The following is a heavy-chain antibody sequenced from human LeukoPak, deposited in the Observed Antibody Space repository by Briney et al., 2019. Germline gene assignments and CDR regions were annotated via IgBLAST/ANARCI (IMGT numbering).Heavy chain of an antibody. V-gene: IGHV4-34*01. J-gene: IGHJ4*02. D-gene: IGHD2-21*02. CDR1: GGSFSGYY. Sequence: PSETLSLTCAVYGGSFSGYYWSWIRQPPGKGLEWIGEINHSGSTNYNPSLKSRVTISVDTSKNQFSLKLSSVTAADTAVYYCARYVPHDYYFDFWGQGTLVTVSS. CDR3: ARYVPHDYYFDF. CDR2: INHSGST.